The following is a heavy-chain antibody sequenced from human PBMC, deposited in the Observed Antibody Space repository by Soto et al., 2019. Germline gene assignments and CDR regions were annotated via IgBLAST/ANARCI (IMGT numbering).Heavy chain of an antibody. CDR1: GFTFNNFW. CDR3: VRDSR. V-gene: IGHV3-74*01. Sequence: EVQLVESGGGLVQPGGSLRLSCAASGFTFNNFWMYWVRQTPEKGLVWVSGINSDGTTTIYADSVKGRFTISRDNAKNTLYLQMNSRTVEDTAIYYCVRDSRWGQGTLVTVSS. J-gene: IGHJ4*02. CDR2: INSDGTTT. D-gene: IGHD2-21*02.